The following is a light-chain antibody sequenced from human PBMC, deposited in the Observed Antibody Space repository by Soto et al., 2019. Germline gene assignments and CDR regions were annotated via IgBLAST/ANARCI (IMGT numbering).Light chain of an antibody. CDR1: SSDVGAYNY. V-gene: IGLV2-14*01. CDR3: SSYSTSFFYV. Sequence: QSVLTQPASVSGTPSQSITISCTGTSSDVGAYNYVSWYQQVPHDAPTLIIYGVTNRPSGVSYRFSGSKSDYTASLTISGLQAEDEADYYCSSYSTSFFYVFGTGTKVTVL. CDR2: GVT. J-gene: IGLJ1*01.